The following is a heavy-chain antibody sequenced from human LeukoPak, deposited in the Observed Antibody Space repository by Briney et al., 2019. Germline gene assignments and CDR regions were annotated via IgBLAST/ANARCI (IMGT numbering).Heavy chain of an antibody. J-gene: IGHJ6*02. V-gene: IGHV4-34*01. D-gene: IGHD3-3*01. CDR1: GGSFSGYY. CDR3: ARVVYYDFWSGYGPNPYYYYGMDV. Sequence: SETLSLTCAVYGGSFSGYYWSWIRQPPGKGLEWIGEINHSGSTNYNPSLKSRVTISVDTSKNQFSLKLSSVTAADTAVYYCARVVYYDFWSGYGPNPYYYYGMDVWGQGTTVTVSS. CDR2: INHSGST.